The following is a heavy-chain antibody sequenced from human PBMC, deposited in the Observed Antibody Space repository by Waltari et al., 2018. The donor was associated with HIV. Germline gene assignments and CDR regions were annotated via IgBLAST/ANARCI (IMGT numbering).Heavy chain of an antibody. CDR1: GGSFSGYY. V-gene: IGHV4-34*01. J-gene: IGHJ4*02. CDR3: ARGYYFDSSGYYQFDH. D-gene: IGHD3-22*01. Sequence: QVHLQQWGAGLLKPSGTLSLTCAVYGGSFSGYYWSWVRQPPGKGLEWIGEINHSGSTNYNPSLKSRVSISVDTSKSHFSLRLNSVTAADTAVYYCARGYYFDSSGYYQFDHWGQGTLVTVSS. CDR2: INHSGST.